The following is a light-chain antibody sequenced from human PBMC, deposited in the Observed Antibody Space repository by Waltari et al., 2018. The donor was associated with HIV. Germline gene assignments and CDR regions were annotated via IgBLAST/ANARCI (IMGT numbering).Light chain of an antibody. Sequence: QSALTQPASVSGSPGQSITISCSGTRSDLGSYNLVSWYQQDPGKAPKLMIFVVNRRTSGVSNRFSGSKSGNTASLTISGLQADDEADSYCCSYACSNSWVVGGGTKLTVL. J-gene: IGLJ3*02. CDR1: RSDLGSYNL. V-gene: IGLV2-23*02. CDR2: VVN. CDR3: CSYACSNSWV.